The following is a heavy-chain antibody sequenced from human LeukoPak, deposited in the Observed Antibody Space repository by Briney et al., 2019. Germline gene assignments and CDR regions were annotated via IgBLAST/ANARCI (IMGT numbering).Heavy chain of an antibody. CDR2: INPSGGST. CDR1: GYTFTSYY. CDR3: ARISGGGEDFDY. V-gene: IGHV1-46*01. D-gene: IGHD2-15*01. Sequence: ASVKVSCKASGYTFTSYYTHWVRQAPGQGLEWMGIINPSGGSTSYAQKFQGRVTMTRDTSTSTVYMELSSLRSEDTAVYYCARISGGGEDFDYWGQGTLVTVSS. J-gene: IGHJ4*02.